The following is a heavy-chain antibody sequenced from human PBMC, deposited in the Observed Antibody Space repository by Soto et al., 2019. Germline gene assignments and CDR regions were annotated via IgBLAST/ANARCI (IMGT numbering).Heavy chain of an antibody. CDR1: GCTFSSYA. V-gene: IGHV3-64*01. CDR2: ITSSGGNT. J-gene: IGHJ6*02. CDR3: ARRIPFGYGMDV. D-gene: IGHD2-21*01. Sequence: PGVSLRLSCAASGCTFSSYAMHWVRQAPGKGLEYVSVITSSGGNTDYASSVKGRFTISRDNSKNTLYLQMGSLRAEDMAVYYCARRIPFGYGMDVWGQGTTVTVSS.